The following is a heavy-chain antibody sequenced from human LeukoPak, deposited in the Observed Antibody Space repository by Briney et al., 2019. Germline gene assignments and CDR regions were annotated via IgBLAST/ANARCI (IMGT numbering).Heavy chain of an antibody. J-gene: IGHJ4*02. CDR1: GFTFSSYG. CDR3: ARDYYGSGSYYQTTYFDY. V-gene: IGHV3-33*01. CDR2: IWYDGSNK. Sequence: PGRSLRLSCAASGFTFSSYGMHWVRQAPGKGLEWVAVIWYDGSNKYYADSVKGRFTISRDNSKNTLYLQMNSLRAEDTAVYYCARDYYGSGSYYQTTYFDYWGQGTLVTVSS. D-gene: IGHD3-10*01.